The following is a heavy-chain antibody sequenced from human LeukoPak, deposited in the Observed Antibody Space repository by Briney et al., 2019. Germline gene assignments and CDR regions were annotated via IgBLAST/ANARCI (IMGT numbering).Heavy chain of an antibody. Sequence: GRSLRLSCAASGFTFSSYGMHWVRQAPGKGLEWVAVIWYDGSNIYYADSVKGRFTISRDDSKNTLYLQMNSLRAEDTAVYHCARDSSDFDYWGQGTLVTVSS. J-gene: IGHJ4*02. V-gene: IGHV3-33*01. CDR1: GFTFSSYG. CDR2: IWYDGSNI. CDR3: ARDSSDFDY.